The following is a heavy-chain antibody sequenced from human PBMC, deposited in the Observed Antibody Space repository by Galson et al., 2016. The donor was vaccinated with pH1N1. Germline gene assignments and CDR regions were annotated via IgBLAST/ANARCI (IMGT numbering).Heavy chain of an antibody. D-gene: IGHD6-13*01. CDR1: GFTFSSYW. CDR3: ARAGSSWDTCYYYYGMDV. V-gene: IGHV3-7*03. Sequence: SLRLSCAASGFTFSSYWMSWVRQAPGKGLEWVANIKQDGSEKHYVDSVEGRFTISRDNAKNSLYLQMNSLRAEDTAVYYCARAGSSWDTCYYYYGMDVWGQGTTVTVSS. CDR2: IKQDGSEK. J-gene: IGHJ6*02.